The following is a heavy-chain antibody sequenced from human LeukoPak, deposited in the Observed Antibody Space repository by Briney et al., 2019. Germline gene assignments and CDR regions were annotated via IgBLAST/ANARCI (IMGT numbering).Heavy chain of an antibody. CDR2: ISSSGSTI. D-gene: IGHD1-26*01. CDR3: ARHGWELLDY. Sequence: PGGSLRLSCAASGFTFDDYGMSWVRQAPGKGLEWVSYISSSGSTIYYADSVKGRFTISRDNAKNSLYLQMNSLRAEDTSVYYCARHGWELLDYWGQGTLVTVSS. V-gene: IGHV3-48*03. J-gene: IGHJ4*02. CDR1: GFTFDDYG.